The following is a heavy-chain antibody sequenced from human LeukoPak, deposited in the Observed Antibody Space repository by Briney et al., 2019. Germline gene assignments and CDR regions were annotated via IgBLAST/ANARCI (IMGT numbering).Heavy chain of an antibody. CDR2: IYYSGST. Sequence: PSETLSLTCTVSGGSVSSVSYYWSWIRQPPGKGLEWIGYIYYSGSTNYNPSLKSRVTISVDTSKNQFSLKLSSVTAADTAVYYCARVIRDSSGYQVFDPWGQGTLVTVSS. D-gene: IGHD3-22*01. V-gene: IGHV4-61*01. CDR3: ARVIRDSSGYQVFDP. J-gene: IGHJ5*02. CDR1: GGSVSSVSYY.